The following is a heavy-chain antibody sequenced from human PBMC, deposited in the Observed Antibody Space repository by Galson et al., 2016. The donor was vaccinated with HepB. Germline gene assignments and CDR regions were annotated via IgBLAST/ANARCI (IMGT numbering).Heavy chain of an antibody. V-gene: IGHV4-34*01. D-gene: IGHD5-18*01. CDR2: INHGGSA. CDR1: GGSFSGYY. Sequence: ETLSLTCAVYGGSFSGYYWSWVRQPPGKGLEWIGEINHGGSANFNPSLKTRVTISVDTSKNQFSLKLSSVTAADTAVYYCAREPRGYSYGYYFDYWGQGTLVTVSS. J-gene: IGHJ4*01. CDR3: AREPRGYSYGYYFDY.